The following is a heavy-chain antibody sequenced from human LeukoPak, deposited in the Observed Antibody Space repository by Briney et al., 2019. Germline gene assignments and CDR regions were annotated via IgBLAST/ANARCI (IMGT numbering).Heavy chain of an antibody. Sequence: PGGSLRLSCAASGFTFSSYWMSWVRQAPGKGLEWVANIKQDGSEKYYVDSVKGRFTISRDNSKNTLYLQMNSLRAEDTAVYYCAKTYLWLRFVLDYFDYWGQGTLVTVSS. V-gene: IGHV3-7*01. CDR2: IKQDGSEK. D-gene: IGHD5-12*01. J-gene: IGHJ4*02. CDR1: GFTFSSYW. CDR3: AKTYLWLRFVLDYFDY.